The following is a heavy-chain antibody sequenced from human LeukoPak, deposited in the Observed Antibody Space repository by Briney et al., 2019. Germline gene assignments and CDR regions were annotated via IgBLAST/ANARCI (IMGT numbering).Heavy chain of an antibody. J-gene: IGHJ5*02. Sequence: SQTLSLTCTVSGGSISSGSYYWSWIRQPAGKGLEWIGRIYTSGSTNYNPSLKSRVTISVDTSKNQFSLKLSSVTAADTAVYYCAREFSSASSGFDPWGQGTLVTVSS. V-gene: IGHV4-61*02. CDR2: IYTSGST. CDR3: AREFSSASSGFDP. CDR1: GGSISSGSYY. D-gene: IGHD6-6*01.